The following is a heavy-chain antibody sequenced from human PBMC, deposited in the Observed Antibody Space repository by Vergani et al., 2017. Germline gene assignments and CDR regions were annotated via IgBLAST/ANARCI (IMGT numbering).Heavy chain of an antibody. CDR1: GYTFTRYG. CDR2: ISADNGNT. J-gene: IGHJ4*02. Sequence: QVKLVQSGAEVKKPGASVKVSCKASGYTFTRYGISWVRQAPGQGLEWMGWISADNGNTNYAQKHQGRVTMTTDTSTSTAYQELRSLRSDDTAVYYCERAGIGAALDYWDQGTLVTVSS. V-gene: IGHV1-18*01. D-gene: IGHD6-13*01. CDR3: ERAGIGAALDY.